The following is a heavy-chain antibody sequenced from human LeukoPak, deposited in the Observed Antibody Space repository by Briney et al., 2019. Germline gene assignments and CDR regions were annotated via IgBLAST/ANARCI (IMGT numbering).Heavy chain of an antibody. CDR3: ATGTREYYYFYYMDV. Sequence: ASVKVSCKASGYTFTGYYMHWVRQAPGQGLEWKGWINPNSGGTNYAQKFQGRVTMTRDTSISTAYMELSRLRSEDTAVYYCATGTREYYYFYYMDVWGKGTTVTVSS. J-gene: IGHJ6*03. D-gene: IGHD1-1*01. V-gene: IGHV1-2*02. CDR1: GYTFTGYY. CDR2: INPNSGGT.